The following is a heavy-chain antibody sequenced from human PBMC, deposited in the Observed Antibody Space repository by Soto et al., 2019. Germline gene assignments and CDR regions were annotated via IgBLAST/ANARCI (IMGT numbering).Heavy chain of an antibody. CDR3: AREQAGTISDY. J-gene: IGHJ4*02. Sequence: VASVKVSCKASGYTFTGYYMHWVRQAPGQGLEWMGWINPNSGGTNYAQKFQGRVTRTRDTSISTAYMELSRLRSDDTAVYYCAREQAGTISDYWGQGTLVTVSS. CDR1: GYTFTGYY. CDR2: INPNSGGT. V-gene: IGHV1-2*02. D-gene: IGHD6-13*01.